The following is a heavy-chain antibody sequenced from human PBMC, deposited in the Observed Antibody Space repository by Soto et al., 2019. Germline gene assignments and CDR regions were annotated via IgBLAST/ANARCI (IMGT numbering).Heavy chain of an antibody. CDR1: GFTFSSYG. Sequence: QVQLVESGGGVVQPGRSLRLSCAASGFTFSSYGMHWVRQAPGKGLEWVAVIWYDGSNKYYADSVKGRFTISRDNSKNTLYLQMNSLRAEDTAVYYCATYSGSYEHPFDYWGQGTLVTVSS. V-gene: IGHV3-33*01. J-gene: IGHJ4*02. CDR2: IWYDGSNK. D-gene: IGHD1-26*01. CDR3: ATYSGSYEHPFDY.